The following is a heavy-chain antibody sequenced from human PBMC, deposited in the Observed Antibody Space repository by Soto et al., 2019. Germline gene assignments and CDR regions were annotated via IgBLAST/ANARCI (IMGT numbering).Heavy chain of an antibody. V-gene: IGHV1-69*01. D-gene: IGHD4-17*01. CDR2: IIPIFGTA. CDR3: GKTTVTTAYYYGMDV. CDR1: GGTFSRYA. J-gene: IGHJ6*02. Sequence: QVQRLQSGAEVKKPWSSVKVSCKASGGTFSRYAISWVRQAPGQGLEWMGGIIPIFGTANYAQKFQGRVTITADESTSTAYMELSSLRSEDTAVDYCGKTTVTTAYYYGMDVWGHGTTVTVS.